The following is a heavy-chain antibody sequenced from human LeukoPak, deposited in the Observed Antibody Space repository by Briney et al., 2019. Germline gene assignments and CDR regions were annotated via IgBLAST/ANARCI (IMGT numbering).Heavy chain of an antibody. CDR3: VRDLYYDTGDLDY. CDR1: GYTFTSYD. Sequence: ASVKVSCKASGYTFTSYDINWVRQATGQGLEWMGWMNPNSGNTGYAQKLQGRVTMTTDTSTSTAYMELRSLRSDDTAVYYCVRDLYYDTGDLDYWGQGTLVTVSS. CDR2: MNPNSGNT. V-gene: IGHV1-8*01. D-gene: IGHD3-22*01. J-gene: IGHJ4*02.